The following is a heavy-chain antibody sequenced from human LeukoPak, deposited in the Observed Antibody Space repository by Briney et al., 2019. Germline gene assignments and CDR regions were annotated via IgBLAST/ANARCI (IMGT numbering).Heavy chain of an antibody. CDR3: AKALAAAVIN. CDR1: GGSFSGHF. CDR2: ITHRGSI. J-gene: IGHJ1*01. D-gene: IGHD6-13*01. Sequence: SETLSLTCGVFGGSFSGHFYSWIRQSPGKGLEWIGEITHRGSINYNPSLKSRVAMSVDTSKNHFSLNLTSVTAADNGIYYCAKALAAAVINWGQGTLVTVSS. V-gene: IGHV4-34*01.